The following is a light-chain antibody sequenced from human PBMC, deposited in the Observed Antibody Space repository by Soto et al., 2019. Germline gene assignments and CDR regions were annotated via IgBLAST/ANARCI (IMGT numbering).Light chain of an antibody. CDR2: GSS. CDR1: QNIRTY. CDR3: QQKAFSPWT. J-gene: IGKJ1*01. Sequence: DVQMTPSPSSLSASVGDRVSITCRASQNIRTYLSWYHQTPGKDPKLLIYGSSHLQSGVPPRFSGTGSRTDFPLIISSHPPEDSATYCSQQKAFSPWTFGQGTKV. V-gene: IGKV1-39*01.